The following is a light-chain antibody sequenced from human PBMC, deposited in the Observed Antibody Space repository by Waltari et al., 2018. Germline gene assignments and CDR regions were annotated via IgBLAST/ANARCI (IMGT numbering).Light chain of an antibody. Sequence: EIVLTQSPATLSLSPGERATLSCRASQSVSSYLAWYQQKPGQAPRLLIYDASNRATGVPARCSCSGSGTDFTLTISSLEPQDFAVYYCQQRSNWLLTFGGGTKVEIK. J-gene: IGKJ4*01. CDR3: QQRSNWLLT. CDR1: QSVSSY. CDR2: DAS. V-gene: IGKV3-11*01.